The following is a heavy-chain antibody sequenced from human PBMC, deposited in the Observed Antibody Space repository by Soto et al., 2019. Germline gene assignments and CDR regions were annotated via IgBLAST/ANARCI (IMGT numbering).Heavy chain of an antibody. D-gene: IGHD2-8*01. Sequence: GESLKISCAASGFTVSSNYMSWVRQAPGKGLEWVSVIYSGGSTYYADSVKGRFTISRHNSKNTLYLQMNSLRAEDTAVYYCAREESYCTNGVCYTFDYWGQGTLVTVSS. J-gene: IGHJ4*02. CDR2: IYSGGST. CDR1: GFTVSSNY. V-gene: IGHV3-53*04. CDR3: AREESYCTNGVCYTFDY.